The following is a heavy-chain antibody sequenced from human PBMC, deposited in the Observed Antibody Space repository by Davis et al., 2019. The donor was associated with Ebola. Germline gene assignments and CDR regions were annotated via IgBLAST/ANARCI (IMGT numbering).Heavy chain of an antibody. CDR1: ACSTSSSSYY. J-gene: IGHJ4*02. V-gene: IGHV4-39*01. D-gene: IGHD6-6*01. CDR3: ARQSSSSWGDY. CDR2: IYYSGST. Sequence: SETLSLTCTVSACSTSSSSYYWGWIRQPPGKGLVWTGSIYYSGSTYYNPSLKSRVTISVDTSKNQFSLKLSSVTAADTAVYYCARQSSSSWGDYWGQGTLVTVSS.